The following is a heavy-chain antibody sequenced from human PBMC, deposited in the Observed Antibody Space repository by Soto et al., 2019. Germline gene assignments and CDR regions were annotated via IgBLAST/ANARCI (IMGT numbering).Heavy chain of an antibody. V-gene: IGHV4-34*01. CDR1: GGSFSGYY. CDR2: INHSGST. Sequence: PSETLSLTCAVYGGSFSGYYWTWIRQPPGTGLEWIGEINHSGSTNYNASLKSRLTISVDTSNNQFSLKVKSVTAADTAVYFCGRLSGSYNDRYFDNWGQGTLVTVS. D-gene: IGHD1-26*01. CDR3: GRLSGSYNDRYFDN. J-gene: IGHJ4*02.